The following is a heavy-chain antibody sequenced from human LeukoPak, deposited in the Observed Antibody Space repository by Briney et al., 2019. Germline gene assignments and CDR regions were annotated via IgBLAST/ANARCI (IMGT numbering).Heavy chain of an antibody. Sequence: ASVKVSCKSSGYSFTDYFLHWVRQAPGQGLEWMGCINLLTGGAHYAQKFQGRVTMTRDTSISTAYMELSRLRSDDTAVYYCARDTRRASSGAFDIWGQGTMVTVSS. CDR2: INLLTGGA. J-gene: IGHJ3*02. V-gene: IGHV1-2*02. CDR1: GYSFTDYF. CDR3: ARDTRRASSGAFDI. D-gene: IGHD2-15*01.